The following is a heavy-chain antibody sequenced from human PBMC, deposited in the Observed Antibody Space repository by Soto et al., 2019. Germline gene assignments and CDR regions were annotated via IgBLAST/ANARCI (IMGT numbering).Heavy chain of an antibody. CDR3: AAPVSQDYYYGMDV. Sequence: SETLSLTCTVSGGSISSGDYYWSWVRQPPGKGLEWIGYIYYSGSTYYNPSLKSRVTISVDTSKNQFSLKLSSVTAADTAVYYRAAPVSQDYYYGMDVWGQGTTVTVSS. CDR2: IYYSGST. CDR1: GGSISSGDYY. J-gene: IGHJ6*02. V-gene: IGHV4-30-4*01.